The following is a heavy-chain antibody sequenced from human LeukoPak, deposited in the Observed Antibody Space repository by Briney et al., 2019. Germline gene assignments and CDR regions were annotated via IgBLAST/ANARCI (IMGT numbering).Heavy chain of an antibody. Sequence: GASVKVSCKASGYTLTSYGISWVRQAPGQGLEWMGWISGYNGNTNYAQKLQGRVTMTTDTSTSTAYMELRSLRSDDTAVYYCARVALGGSSYYFYYYMDVWGKGTTVTVSS. CDR3: ARVALGGSSYYFYYYMDV. V-gene: IGHV1-18*01. CDR1: GYTLTSYG. D-gene: IGHD6-13*01. CDR2: ISGYNGNT. J-gene: IGHJ6*03.